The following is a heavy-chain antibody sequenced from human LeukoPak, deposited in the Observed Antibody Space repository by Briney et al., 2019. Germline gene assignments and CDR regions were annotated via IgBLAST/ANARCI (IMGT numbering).Heavy chain of an antibody. CDR1: GGSISSYY. D-gene: IGHD3-3*01. Sequence: SETLSLTCTVSGGSISSYYWSWIRQPPGKGLEWIGYIYTSGSTNYNPSLKSRVTISVDTSKNQFSLKLSSVTAADTAVYYCATTVGSGYPMPYYMDVWGKGTTVTVSS. J-gene: IGHJ6*03. CDR2: IYTSGST. CDR3: ATTVGSGYPMPYYMDV. V-gene: IGHV4-4*09.